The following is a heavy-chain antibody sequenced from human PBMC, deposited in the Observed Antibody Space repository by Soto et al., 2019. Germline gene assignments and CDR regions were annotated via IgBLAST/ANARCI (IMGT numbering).Heavy chain of an antibody. D-gene: IGHD1-26*01. CDR1: GYSCTSYW. V-gene: IGHV5-51*01. J-gene: IGHJ4*02. CDR3: ERNEVGWDPSYFDY. Sequence: DSLKISCRGAGYSCTSYWIGWVRQMPGKGLEWMGIIYPGDSDTRYSPSFQGQVTISADKSISTAYLQWSSLKASDTAMYYCERNEVGWDPSYFDYWRQGTLVTVSS. CDR2: IYPGDSDT.